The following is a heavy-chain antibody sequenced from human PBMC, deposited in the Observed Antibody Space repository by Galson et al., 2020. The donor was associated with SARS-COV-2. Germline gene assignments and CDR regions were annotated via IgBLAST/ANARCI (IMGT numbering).Heavy chain of an antibody. CDR2: ISYDGSNK. D-gene: IGHD2-21*02. V-gene: IGHV3-30*03. Sequence: QAGGSLRLSCAASGFTFSSYGMHWVRQAPGKGLEWVAVISYDGSNKYYADSVKGRFTISRDNSKNTLYLQMNSLRAEDTAVYYCARDMVATVVTPFDYWGQGTLVTVSS. J-gene: IGHJ4*02. CDR1: GFTFSSYG. CDR3: ARDMVATVVTPFDY.